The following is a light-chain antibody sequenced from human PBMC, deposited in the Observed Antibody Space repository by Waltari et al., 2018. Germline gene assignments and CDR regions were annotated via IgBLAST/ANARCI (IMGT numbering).Light chain of an antibody. CDR3: QTGGHGTWV. CDR2: VNSDGSH. V-gene: IGLV4-69*01. CDR1: SGHSTTI. J-gene: IGLJ3*02. Sequence: HLVLTQSPSASASLGASVRLTCTLASGHSTTIVAWFHRRPEKGPRYLMKVNSDGSHTKGDDIPDRFSGSSSGPERYLTISSLQSEDEADYYCQTGGHGTWVFGGGTKLTVV.